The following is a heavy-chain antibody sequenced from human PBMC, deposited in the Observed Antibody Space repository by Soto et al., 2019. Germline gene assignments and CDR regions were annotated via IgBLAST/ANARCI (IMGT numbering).Heavy chain of an antibody. CDR2: IIPIFGTA. D-gene: IGHD3-9*01. CDR1: GGTFSSYA. J-gene: IGHJ4*02. CDR3: VRGREAYYDILTGYSIFDY. Sequence: SVKVSCKASGGTFSSYAISWVRQAPGQGLEWMGGIIPIFGTANYAQKFQGRVTITADESTSTAYMELSSLRSEDTAVYYCVRGREAYYDILTGYSIFDYWGQGTLVTVSS. V-gene: IGHV1-69*13.